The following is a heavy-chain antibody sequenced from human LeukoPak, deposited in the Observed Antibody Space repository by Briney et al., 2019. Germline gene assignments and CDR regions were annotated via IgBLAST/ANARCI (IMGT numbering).Heavy chain of an antibody. CDR3: RAWLDSFDV. CDR2: ISSGGTT. D-gene: IGHD5-12*01. V-gene: IGHV3-66*01. CDR1: GFTVSSNS. Sequence: GGSLRLSCVASGFTVSSNSMAWVRQAPGKGLERVSEISSGGTTLYADSVKGRFTVSRDNSKNMLYLQMNSLRAEDAAVYYCRAWLDSFDVWGQGTMVTVSS. J-gene: IGHJ3*01.